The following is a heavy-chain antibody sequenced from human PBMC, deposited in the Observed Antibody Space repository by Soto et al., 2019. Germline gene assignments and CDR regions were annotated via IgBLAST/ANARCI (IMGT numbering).Heavy chain of an antibody. Sequence: EVQLLESGGGLVQPGGSLRLSCAASGFTFSSYAMSWVRQAPGKGLEWVSAISGSGGSTYYADSVKGRFTISRDNSKNTLYLQMNSLRAEDTAVYYCAKTYENYGYYRRRGAEYFQHWGQGTLVTVSS. D-gene: IGHD4-17*01. J-gene: IGHJ1*01. V-gene: IGHV3-23*01. CDR2: ISGSGGST. CDR1: GFTFSSYA. CDR3: AKTYENYGYYRRRGAEYFQH.